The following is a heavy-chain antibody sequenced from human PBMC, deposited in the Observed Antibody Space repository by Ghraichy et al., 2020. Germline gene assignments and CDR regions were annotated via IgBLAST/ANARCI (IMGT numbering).Heavy chain of an antibody. D-gene: IGHD1-7*01. CDR1: GGSISSYY. CDR2: IYYSGST. J-gene: IGHJ3*02. CDR3: ARVTGTTVGAFDI. Sequence: SETLSLTCTVSGGSISSYYWSWIRQPPGKGLEWIGYIYYSGSTNYNPSLKSRVTISVDTSKNQFSLKLSSVTAADTAVYYCARVTGTTVGAFDIWGQGTMVTVSS. V-gene: IGHV4-59*08.